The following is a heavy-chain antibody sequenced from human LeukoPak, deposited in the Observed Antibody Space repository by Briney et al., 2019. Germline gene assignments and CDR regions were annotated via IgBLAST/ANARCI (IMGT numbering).Heavy chain of an antibody. CDR2: ISGSGGST. J-gene: IGHJ4*02. CDR1: GFTFSSYG. CDR3: AKGPYRIVGAIDY. V-gene: IGHV3-23*01. D-gene: IGHD1-26*01. Sequence: GGSLRLSCAASGFTFSSYGMSWVRQAPGKGLEWVSAISGSGGSTYYADSVKGRFTISRDNFKNTLYLQMNSLRAEDTAVYYCAKGPYRIVGAIDYWGQGTLVTVSS.